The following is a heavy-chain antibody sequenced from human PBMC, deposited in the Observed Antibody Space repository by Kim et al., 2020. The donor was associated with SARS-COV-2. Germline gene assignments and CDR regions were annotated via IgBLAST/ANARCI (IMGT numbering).Heavy chain of an antibody. J-gene: IGHJ3*02. CDR3: ASQMYSSSELDAFDI. D-gene: IGHD6-6*01. Sequence: QTVQGKVTMTRNTSISTAYMELSSLRSEDTAVYYCASQMYSSSELDAFDIWGQGTMVTVSS. V-gene: IGHV1-8*01.